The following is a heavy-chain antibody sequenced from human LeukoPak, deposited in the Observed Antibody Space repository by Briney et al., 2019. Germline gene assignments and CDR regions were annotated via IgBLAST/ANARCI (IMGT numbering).Heavy chain of an antibody. Sequence: GGSLRLSCAASGFTFSSYSMNWVRQAPGKGLEWVGRIKSKSDGGTTDYAAHVKGRFTISRDDSKNTLFLQMNSLKTEDTAVYYCTTDRGLYDSSGYCYFATDIWGQGTMVTVSS. CDR1: GFTFSSYS. V-gene: IGHV3-15*01. D-gene: IGHD3-22*01. J-gene: IGHJ3*02. CDR3: TTDRGLYDSSGYCYFATDI. CDR2: IKSKSDGGTT.